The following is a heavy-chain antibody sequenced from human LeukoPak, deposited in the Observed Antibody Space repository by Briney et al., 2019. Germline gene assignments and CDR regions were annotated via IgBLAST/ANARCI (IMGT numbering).Heavy chain of an antibody. CDR2: ISAYHGKT. V-gene: IGHV1-18*01. J-gene: IGHJ3*02. CDR1: GYDFSTFG. Sequence: ASVKVPCKASGYDFSTFGISWVRQAPGEGLEWMGWISAYHGKTNFPQRFQGRVTLTTETSTSTAYMELRSLRSDDTAIYYCARDSPFMVPGTGDAFDIWGQGTMVSVSS. CDR3: ARDSPFMVPGTGDAFDI. D-gene: IGHD6-19*01.